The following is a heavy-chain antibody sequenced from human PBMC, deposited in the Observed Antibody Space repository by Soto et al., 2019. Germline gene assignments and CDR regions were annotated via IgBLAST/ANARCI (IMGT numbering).Heavy chain of an antibody. V-gene: IGHV1-2*04. CDR3: ARGKRLGYCSGGSCLTTVTTY. Sequence: ASVKVSCKASGYTFTGYYMHWVRQAPGQGLEWMGWINPNSGGTNYAQKFQGWVTMTRDTSISTAYMELSRLRSDDTAVYYCARGKRLGYCSGGSCLTTVTTYWGQGTLVTVSS. CDR2: INPNSGGT. J-gene: IGHJ4*02. CDR1: GYTFTGYY. D-gene: IGHD2-15*01.